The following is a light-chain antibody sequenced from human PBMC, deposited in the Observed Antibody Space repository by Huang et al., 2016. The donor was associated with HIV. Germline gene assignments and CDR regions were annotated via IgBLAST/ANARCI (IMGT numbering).Light chain of an antibody. J-gene: IGKJ4*01. CDR1: QSVSSN. V-gene: IGKV3-15*01. CDR3: QQYNNWPPLT. CDR2: GAS. Sequence: EIVLTQSPATLSVSPGERATLSCRASQSVSSNVAWYKLEPGQDPRLLIYGASTRATGIPARFSGSRSGTEFTLTISSRQSEDFAGYCCQQYNNWPPLTFGGGTKVEIK.